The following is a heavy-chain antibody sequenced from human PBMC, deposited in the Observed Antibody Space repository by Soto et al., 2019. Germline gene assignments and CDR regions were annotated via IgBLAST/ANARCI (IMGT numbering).Heavy chain of an antibody. D-gene: IGHD6-19*01. CDR2: ISYDGSNK. Sequence: QVQLVESGGGVVQPGTSLRLSCVASGFAFSSYTMHWVRQAPGMGLEWGAVISYDGSNKFYADSVKGRFTISRDNSKNALYVQMNNLRPEDTAVYFCARDSRQWLADYYFDAWGQGTLVTVSS. J-gene: IGHJ4*02. CDR1: GFAFSSYT. V-gene: IGHV3-30-3*01. CDR3: ARDSRQWLADYYFDA.